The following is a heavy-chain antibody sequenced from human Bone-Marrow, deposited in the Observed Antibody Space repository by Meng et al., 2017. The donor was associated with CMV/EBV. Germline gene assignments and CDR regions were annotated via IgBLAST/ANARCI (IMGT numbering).Heavy chain of an antibody. CDR1: GYTFTGYY. CDR3: ARDPEYCSSTSCLPVDY. D-gene: IGHD2-2*01. CDR2: INPNSGGT. J-gene: IGHJ4*02. V-gene: IGHV1-2*02. Sequence: ASVKVSCKASGYTFTGYYMHWVRQAPGQGLEWMGWINPNSGGTNYAQKFQGRVTMTRDTSISTAYMELSRLRSDDTAVYYCARDPEYCSSTSCLPVDYWGQGTLVTVSS.